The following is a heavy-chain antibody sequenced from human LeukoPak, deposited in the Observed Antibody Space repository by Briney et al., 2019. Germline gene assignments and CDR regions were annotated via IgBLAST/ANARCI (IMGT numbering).Heavy chain of an antibody. J-gene: IGHJ5*02. CDR3: ARDAGNSGYGCDL. CDR2: IRSTGDT. V-gene: IGHV3-48*01. Sequence: PGGSLRLSCAASGFIFSQYSINWVRQAPGKGLEWVSHIRSTGDTSYADSVKGRFTISRDNARNSLYLQMNSLRAEDTAMYYCARDAGNSGYGCDLWGQGTLVTVSS. CDR1: GFIFSQYS. D-gene: IGHD5-12*01.